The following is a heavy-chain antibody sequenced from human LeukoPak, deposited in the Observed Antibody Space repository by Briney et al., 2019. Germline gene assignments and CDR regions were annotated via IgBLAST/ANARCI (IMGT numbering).Heavy chain of an antibody. CDR3: AKLDRYYGSGSYSDY. D-gene: IGHD3-10*01. CDR1: GFTFSSYA. Sequence: GGSLRLSCAASGFTFSSYAMSWVRQAPGKGLEWVSAISGGGGSTYYADSVKGQFTISRDNSKNMLYLQMNSLRAEDTAVYYCAKLDRYYGSGSYSDYWGRGTLVTVSS. CDR2: ISGGGGST. J-gene: IGHJ4*02. V-gene: IGHV3-23*01.